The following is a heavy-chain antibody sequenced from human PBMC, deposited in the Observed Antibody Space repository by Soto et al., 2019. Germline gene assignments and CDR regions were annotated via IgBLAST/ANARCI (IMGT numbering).Heavy chain of an antibody. D-gene: IGHD4-4*01. CDR2: INAGNGNT. Sequence: EIKEPEASVKVSCKASGGTFSSHAISWVRQAPGQRLEWMGWINAGNGNTKYSQKFQGRVTITRDTSASTAYMELSSLRSEDTAVYYCARTYSNYVFHYFDYWGQGTLVTVSS. V-gene: IGHV1-3*01. CDR1: GGTFSSHA. CDR3: ARTYSNYVFHYFDY. J-gene: IGHJ4*02.